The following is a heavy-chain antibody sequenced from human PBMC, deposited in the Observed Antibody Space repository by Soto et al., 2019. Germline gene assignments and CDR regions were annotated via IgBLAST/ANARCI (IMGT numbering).Heavy chain of an antibody. J-gene: IGHJ5*02. CDR2: ISAYNGNT. Sequence: ASVKVSCKASGYTFTSYGISWVRQAPGQGLEWMGWISAYNGNTNYAQKLQGRVTMTTDTSTSTAYMELRSLRSDDTAVYYCAFDSSGYYRDWFLPWGEGTLVTVSS. CDR3: AFDSSGYYRDWFLP. V-gene: IGHV1-18*01. D-gene: IGHD3-22*01. CDR1: GYTFTSYG.